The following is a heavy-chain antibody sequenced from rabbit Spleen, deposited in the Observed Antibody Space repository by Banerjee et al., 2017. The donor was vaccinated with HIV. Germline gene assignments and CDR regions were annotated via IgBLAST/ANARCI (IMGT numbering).Heavy chain of an antibody. D-gene: IGHD1-1*01. CDR2: IDLVFGTT. V-gene: IGHV1S47*01. J-gene: IGHJ4*01. CDR3: VRGASSSGYYSL. Sequence: QEQLVESGGGLVQPGGSLKLSCTVSGFDISKYGVTWVRQAPGKGLEWIGYIDLVFGTTYYATWANGRFTISSHNAQNTLYLQLNSLTAADTATYFCVRGASSSGYYSLWGPGTLVTV. CDR1: GFDISKYG.